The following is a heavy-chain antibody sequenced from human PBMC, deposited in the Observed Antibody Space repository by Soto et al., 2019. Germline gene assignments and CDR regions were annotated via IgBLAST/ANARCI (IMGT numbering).Heavy chain of an antibody. J-gene: IGHJ6*02. D-gene: IGHD2-21*01. CDR2: ITSNGGNT. V-gene: IGHV3-64*01. Sequence: EVQLVESGGGLVQPGGSLRLSCAASGFTFSSYAMHWVRQAPGKGLECVSAITSNGGNTDYASSVKGRFTISRDISKNTLYLQMGSLRAEDMAVYYCARRIPFGYGMDVWGQGTTVTVSS. CDR1: GFTFSSYA. CDR3: ARRIPFGYGMDV.